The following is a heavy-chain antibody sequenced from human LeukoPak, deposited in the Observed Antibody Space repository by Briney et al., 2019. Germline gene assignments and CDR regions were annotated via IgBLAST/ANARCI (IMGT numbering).Heavy chain of an antibody. CDR1: GYSISSGYY. J-gene: IGHJ6*03. D-gene: IGHD5/OR15-5a*01. CDR2: IYDSGST. Sequence: SETLSLTCTVSGYSISSGYYWGWIRQPPGKGLEWIGSIYDSGSTYYNPSLKSRVTISVDTSKNQFSLKLSSVTAADTAVYYYASVSTIYSSFYYYMDVWGKGTTVTVSS. V-gene: IGHV4-38-2*02. CDR3: ASVSTIYSSFYYYMDV.